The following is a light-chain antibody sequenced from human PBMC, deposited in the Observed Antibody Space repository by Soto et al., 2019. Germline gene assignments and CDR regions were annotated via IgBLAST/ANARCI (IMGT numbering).Light chain of an antibody. CDR3: SSYTRSSTVV. V-gene: IGLV2-14*01. CDR1: SSDVGAYNY. J-gene: IGLJ2*01. CDR2: EVT. Sequence: QSALTQPASVSGSPGQSIIISCTGTSSDVGAYNYVSWYQQHPGKAPKLMIYEVTHRPSGVSNRFSGSKSGNTASLTISGLQAEDEADYYCSSYTRSSTVVFGGGTKLTVL.